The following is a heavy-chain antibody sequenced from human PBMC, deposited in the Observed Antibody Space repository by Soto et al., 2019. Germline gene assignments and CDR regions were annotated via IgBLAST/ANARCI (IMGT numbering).Heavy chain of an antibody. Sequence: SLRLSCAASGFTFSSYGMHWVRQAPGKGLEWVAVISYDGSNKYYADSVKGRFTISRDNSKNTLYLQMNSLRAEDTDVYYCAAEDPMSTFDYWGQGTLLTVSS. CDR3: AAEDPMSTFDY. J-gene: IGHJ4*02. D-gene: IGHD2-15*01. CDR2: ISYDGSNK. V-gene: IGHV3-30*03. CDR1: GFTFSSYG.